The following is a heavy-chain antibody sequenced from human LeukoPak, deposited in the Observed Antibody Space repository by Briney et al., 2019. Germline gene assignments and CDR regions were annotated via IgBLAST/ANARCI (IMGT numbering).Heavy chain of an antibody. CDR3: TPSYSSQFDY. J-gene: IGHJ4*02. CDR1: GFTFSSYG. D-gene: IGHD6-13*01. V-gene: IGHV3-30*03. Sequence: GGSLRLSCAASGFTFSSYGMHWVRQAPGKGLEWVAVISYDGSNKYYADSVKGRFTISRDNSKNTLYLQMNSLRAEDTAVYYCTPSYSSQFDYWGQGTLVTVSS. CDR2: ISYDGSNK.